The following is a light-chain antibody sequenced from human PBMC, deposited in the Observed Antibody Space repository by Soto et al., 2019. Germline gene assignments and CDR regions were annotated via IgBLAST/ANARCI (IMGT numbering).Light chain of an antibody. CDR3: QQYGSSPRT. J-gene: IGKJ5*01. Sequence: EIVLTQSPGTLSLSPGETATLSCRASQSVSSSSLAWYQQKPGQAPRLLIYGASSRATGIPDRFSGSGSGTDFTLTISRLEPDDFAVYYCQQYGSSPRTFGQGTRLEIK. CDR2: GAS. CDR1: QSVSSSS. V-gene: IGKV3-20*01.